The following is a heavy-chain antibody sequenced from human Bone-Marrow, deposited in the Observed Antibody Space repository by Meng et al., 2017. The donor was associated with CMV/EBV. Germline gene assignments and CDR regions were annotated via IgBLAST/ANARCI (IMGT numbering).Heavy chain of an antibody. CDR2: INHSGST. D-gene: IGHD6-19*01. CDR1: GSFRGYY. Sequence: GSFRGYYWSWIRQPPGKGLEWIGEINHSGSTNYNPSLKSRVTISVDTSKNQFSLKLSSVTAADTAVYYCARGQDSSGWHPAGCWFDPWGQGTLVTVSS. CDR3: ARGQDSSGWHPAGCWFDP. V-gene: IGHV4-34*01. J-gene: IGHJ5*02.